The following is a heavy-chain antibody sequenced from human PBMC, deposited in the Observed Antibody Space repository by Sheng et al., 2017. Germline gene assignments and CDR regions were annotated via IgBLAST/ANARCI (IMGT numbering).Heavy chain of an antibody. J-gene: IGHJ6*03. Sequence: EVQLVESGGGLVQPGGSLRLSCAASGFTFSSYEMNWVRQAPGKGLEWVSYISSSGGTIYYADSVKGRFTISRDNAKNSLFLQMNSLRAEDTAVYYCARERSSSWSFLPTGYYMDVWGQGTTVTVSS. CDR2: ISSSGGTI. CDR3: ARERSSSWSFLPTGYYMDV. V-gene: IGHV3-48*03. CDR1: GFTFSSYE. D-gene: IGHD6-13*01.